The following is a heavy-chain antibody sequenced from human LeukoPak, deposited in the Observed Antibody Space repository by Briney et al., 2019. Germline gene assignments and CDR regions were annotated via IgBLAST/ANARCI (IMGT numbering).Heavy chain of an antibody. CDR3: ARGRSITLLRGVAMSDGFDI. J-gene: IGHJ3*02. CDR1: GFTFSTYS. V-gene: IGHV3-21*01. D-gene: IGHD3-10*01. Sequence: GGSLRLSCAASGFTFSTYSMNWVRQAPGKGLEWVSFIDTSGTFIYYGESMKGRFTISRDNAKNSLYLQMNGLRAEDTAVYYCARGRSITLLRGVAMSDGFDIWGQGTMVAVSS. CDR2: IDTSGTFI.